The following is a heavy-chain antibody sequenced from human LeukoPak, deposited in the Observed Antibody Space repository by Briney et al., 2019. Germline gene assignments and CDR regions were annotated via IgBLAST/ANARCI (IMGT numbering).Heavy chain of an antibody. CDR3: ARGKHSGYDKSRMTFDY. D-gene: IGHD5-12*01. CDR2: INHSGST. Sequence: SETLSLTCAVYGGSFSGYYWSWIRQPPGKGLEWIGEINHSGSTNYNPSLKSRVTISVDTSKNQFSLKLSSVTAADTAVYYCARGKHSGYDKSRMTFDYWGQGTLVTVSS. J-gene: IGHJ4*02. V-gene: IGHV4-34*01. CDR1: GGSFSGYY.